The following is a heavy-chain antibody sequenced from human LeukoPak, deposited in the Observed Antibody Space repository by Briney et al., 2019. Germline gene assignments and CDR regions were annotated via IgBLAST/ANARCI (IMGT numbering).Heavy chain of an antibody. Sequence: SETLSLTCTVSGGTVVTSAYSWGWIRQPPGKGLEYIGNVYYSGSAYYNPSLRSRVTLSIDTSSNQFSLRLTSVTAADTAVYYCAPLAGESWGQGTPVTVSS. V-gene: IGHV4-39*01. CDR1: GGTVVTSAYS. J-gene: IGHJ5*02. CDR3: APLAGES. D-gene: IGHD1-26*01. CDR2: VYYSGSA.